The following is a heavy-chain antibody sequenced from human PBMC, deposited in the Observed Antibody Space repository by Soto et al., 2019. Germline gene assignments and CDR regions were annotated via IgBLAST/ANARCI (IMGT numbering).Heavy chain of an antibody. CDR3: ARGGGIVVVTAPYDH. CDR1: AYTFTNYG. D-gene: IGHD2-21*02. Sequence: SVKVSNKVSAYTFTNYGFSWVRQAPGQGLEWMGWISGYNGNTNYAERLQGRVTMTTDTSTSTAYMELKSLRYDDTAVYYCARGGGIVVVTAPYDHWGQGTLVTVS. V-gene: IGHV1-18*01. CDR2: ISGYNGNT. J-gene: IGHJ4*02.